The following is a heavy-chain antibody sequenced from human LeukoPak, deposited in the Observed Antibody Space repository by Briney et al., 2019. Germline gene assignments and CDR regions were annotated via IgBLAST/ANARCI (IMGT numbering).Heavy chain of an antibody. Sequence: HPGRSLRLSCAASGFTFSSYGMHWVRQAPGKGLEWVAVIWYDGSNKYYADSVKGRFTISRDNSKNTLYLQMNSLRAEDTAVYYCARDLKAYYYDSSGCLGPWGQGTLVTVSS. J-gene: IGHJ5*02. V-gene: IGHV3-33*01. CDR2: IWYDGSNK. CDR1: GFTFSSYG. D-gene: IGHD3-22*01. CDR3: ARDLKAYYYDSSGCLGP.